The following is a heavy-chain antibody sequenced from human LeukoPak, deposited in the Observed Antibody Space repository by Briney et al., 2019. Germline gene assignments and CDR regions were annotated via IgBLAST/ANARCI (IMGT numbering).Heavy chain of an antibody. Sequence: GGSLRLSCAASGFTFSSYAMHWVRQAPGKGLEWVAVISYDGSNKYYADSVKGRFTISRDNSKNTLYLQMNSLRAEDTAVYYCARDNSPVVTAKYWYFDLWGRGTLVTVSS. CDR1: GFTFSSYA. J-gene: IGHJ2*01. V-gene: IGHV3-30-3*01. CDR3: ARDNSPVVTAKYWYFDL. CDR2: ISYDGSNK. D-gene: IGHD2-21*02.